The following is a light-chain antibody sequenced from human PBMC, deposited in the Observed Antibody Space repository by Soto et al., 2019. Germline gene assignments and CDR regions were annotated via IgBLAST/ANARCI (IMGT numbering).Light chain of an antibody. CDR1: QAVSNNY. J-gene: IGKJ4*01. CDR2: GVS. V-gene: IGKV3-20*01. Sequence: EIVLTQSPGTLSLSPGERGSLSCRASQAVSNNYLVWYQQKPGQAPRLLIYGVSIRATGIPDRFSGSGSGTDFTLTISGLEPEDSVVYFCQQYDGSISFGGGSRVEIK. CDR3: QQYDGSIS.